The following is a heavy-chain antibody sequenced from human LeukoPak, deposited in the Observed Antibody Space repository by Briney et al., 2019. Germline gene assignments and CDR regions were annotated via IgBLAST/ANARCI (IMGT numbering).Heavy chain of an antibody. V-gene: IGHV1-8*01. CDR1: GYTFTSYD. CDR2: MNPNSGNT. D-gene: IGHD2-2*01. CDR3: ARASYDIVVPDAFDI. Sequence: ASVKVSCKASGYTFTSYDINWLRQATGQGLEWMGWMNPNSGNTGYAQKFQGRVTMTKDTSTSIAYMELRSLRSDDTAVYYCARASYDIVVPDAFDIWGQGTMVTVSS. J-gene: IGHJ3*02.